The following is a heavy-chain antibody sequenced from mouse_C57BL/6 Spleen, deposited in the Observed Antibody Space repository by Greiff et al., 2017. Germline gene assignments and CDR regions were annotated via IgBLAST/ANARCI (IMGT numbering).Heavy chain of an antibody. J-gene: IGHJ2*01. Sequence: VKLQQSGPELVKPGASVTISCKASGYAFSSSWMNWVKQRPGKGLEWIGRIYPGDGDTNYNGKFKGKATLTADKSSSTAYMQLSSLTSEDSAVXFCASDFYYGSSYPFDYWGQGTTLTVSS. V-gene: IGHV1-82*01. CDR2: IYPGDGDT. D-gene: IGHD1-1*01. CDR3: ASDFYYGSSYPFDY. CDR1: GYAFSSSW.